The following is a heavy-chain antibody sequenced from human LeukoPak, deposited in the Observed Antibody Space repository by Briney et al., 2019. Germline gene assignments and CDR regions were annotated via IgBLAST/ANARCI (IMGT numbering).Heavy chain of an antibody. D-gene: IGHD3-10*01. V-gene: IGHV4-59*01. J-gene: IGHJ3*02. CDR3: ARVRYYYGSGSYNDGAFDI. Sequence: PSETLSLTCSVSGGSISSYYWSWIRQSPGKGLEWIGYIYYSGSTNYNPSLKSRVTISVHTSKNQFSLKLSSVTAADTAVYYCARVRYYYGSGSYNDGAFDIWGQGTMVTVSS. CDR1: GGSISSYY. CDR2: IYYSGST.